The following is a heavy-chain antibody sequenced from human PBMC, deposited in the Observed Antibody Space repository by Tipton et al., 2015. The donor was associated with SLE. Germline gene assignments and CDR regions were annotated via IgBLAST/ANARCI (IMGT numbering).Heavy chain of an antibody. Sequence: GLVKPSETLSLTCTVSGGSISSSSNYWGWIRQPPGKALEWIGSIYYSGNTYYNPSLKSRVAISRDTSKNQFSLKLSSVTAADTAVYYCARHPGYDDIRDAFDICGQGTVVTVSS. J-gene: IGHJ3*02. V-gene: IGHV4-39*07. D-gene: IGHD3-9*01. CDR2: IYYSGNT. CDR3: ARHPGYDDIRDAFDI. CDR1: GGSISSSSNY.